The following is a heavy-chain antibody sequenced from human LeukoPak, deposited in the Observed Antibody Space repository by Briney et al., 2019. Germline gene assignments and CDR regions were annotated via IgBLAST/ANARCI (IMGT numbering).Heavy chain of an antibody. J-gene: IGHJ6*02. CDR2: ISPDGSTT. CDR1: GFTFSRYW. V-gene: IGHV3-74*03. CDR3: ARDWSSKYPYYYGMDV. D-gene: IGHD4-11*01. Sequence: GGSLRLSCAASGFTFSRYWMHWVRQAPGKGLMWVSRISPDGSTTLYADSVKGRFTISRDNSKNTLYLQMNSLTAEDTGVYYCARDWSSKYPYYYGMDVWGQGTTVTVSS.